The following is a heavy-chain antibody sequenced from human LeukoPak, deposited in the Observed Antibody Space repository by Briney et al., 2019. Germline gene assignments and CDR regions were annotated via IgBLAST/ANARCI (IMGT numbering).Heavy chain of an antibody. CDR3: ARDRGSGSYYPGARYYYGMDV. CDR1: GDSISSYY. D-gene: IGHD3-10*01. Sequence: PSETLSLTCTVSGDSISSYYWSWIRQPPGKGLEWIGYIYYSGSTNYNPSLKRRVTISVDTSKDQFSLKLSSVTAADTAVYYCARDRGSGSYYPGARYYYGMDVWGQGTTVTVSS. J-gene: IGHJ6*02. CDR2: IYYSGST. V-gene: IGHV4-59*01.